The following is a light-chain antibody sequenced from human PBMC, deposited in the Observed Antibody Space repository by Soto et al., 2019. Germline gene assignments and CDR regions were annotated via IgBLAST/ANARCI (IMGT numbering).Light chain of an antibody. CDR1: QVISNY. J-gene: IGKJ4*01. CDR3: QKSDSAPLT. V-gene: IGKV1-27*01. CDR2: AAS. Sequence: DIQMTQSPSSLSASVGDRVTITCRASQVISNYLAWYQQKPGKVPKLLIYAASTLQSGVPSRFSGSGSGTDFTLTISSLQPEDVATYYCQKSDSAPLTFGGGTKVEIK.